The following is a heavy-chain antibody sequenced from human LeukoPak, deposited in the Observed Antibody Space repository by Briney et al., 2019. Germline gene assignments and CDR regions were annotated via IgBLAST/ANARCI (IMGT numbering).Heavy chain of an antibody. Sequence: QPGGSLRLSCAASGFTFSSYEMNWVRQAPGKGLEWVSYISSSGSTIYYADSVKGRFPISRDNAKNSLYLQMNSLRAEDTAVYYCAKDLIEGAAYYFDYWGQGTLVTVSS. J-gene: IGHJ4*02. CDR1: GFTFSSYE. CDR3: AKDLIEGAAYYFDY. D-gene: IGHD3-16*01. V-gene: IGHV3-48*03. CDR2: ISSSGSTI.